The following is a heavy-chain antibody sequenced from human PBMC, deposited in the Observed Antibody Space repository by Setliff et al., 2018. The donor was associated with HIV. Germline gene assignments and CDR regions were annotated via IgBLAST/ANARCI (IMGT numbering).Heavy chain of an antibody. CDR2: LYYSGST. CDR3: ARGGLRVRGAIDSFDY. J-gene: IGHJ4*02. V-gene: IGHV4-59*12. D-gene: IGHD3-10*01. CDR1: GASIRSYY. Sequence: SETLSLTCIVSGASIRSYYWAWIRQSPGRGLQYLGHLYYSGSTNYNPSLKSRITMSMDTSKNQFSLKLNSVTAADTAVYYCARGGLRVRGAIDSFDYWGQGTLVTVSS.